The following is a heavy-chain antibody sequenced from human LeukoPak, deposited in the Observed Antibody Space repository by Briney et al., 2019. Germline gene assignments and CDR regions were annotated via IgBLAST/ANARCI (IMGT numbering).Heavy chain of an antibody. D-gene: IGHD6-25*01. Sequence: ASVTVSCKASGYTFTNHHINWVRQATGQGLEWVGWMNPNNGDSGYAQKFQGRVTITRDTSISTSYMELRSLISDDTAVYFCARTTSFTASGYDYWGQGTLVTVSS. V-gene: IGHV1-8*03. J-gene: IGHJ4*02. CDR3: ARTTSFTASGYDY. CDR1: GYTFTNHH. CDR2: MNPNNGDS.